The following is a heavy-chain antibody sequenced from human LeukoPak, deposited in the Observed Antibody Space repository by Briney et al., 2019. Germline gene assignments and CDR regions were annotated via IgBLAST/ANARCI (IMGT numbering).Heavy chain of an antibody. Sequence: PGRSLRLSCAASGFTFSSYAMHWVRQAPGKGLEWVAVISYDGSNKYYADSVKGRFTISRDNSKNTLYLQMNSLRAEDTAVYYCAKGTRGDVYGDYHFHYWGQGTLVAVSS. D-gene: IGHD4-17*01. CDR1: GFTFSSYA. V-gene: IGHV3-30-3*01. CDR3: AKGTRGDVYGDYHFHY. CDR2: ISYDGSNK. J-gene: IGHJ4*02.